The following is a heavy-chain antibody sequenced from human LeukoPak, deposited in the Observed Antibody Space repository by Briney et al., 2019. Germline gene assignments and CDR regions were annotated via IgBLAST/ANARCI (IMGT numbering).Heavy chain of an antibody. D-gene: IGHD5-12*01. J-gene: IGHJ4*02. Sequence: GGSLRLSCAASGFTFNNDPMSWVRQAPGKGLEWVSAISGSGISTYYADSVKGRFTISRDKSKNTLLLQMNSLRAGDTAVYYCAKSKFATSGYDGSLDCWGQGTLVTVSS. CDR3: AKSKFATSGYDGSLDC. CDR2: ISGSGIST. V-gene: IGHV3-23*01. CDR1: GFTFNNDP.